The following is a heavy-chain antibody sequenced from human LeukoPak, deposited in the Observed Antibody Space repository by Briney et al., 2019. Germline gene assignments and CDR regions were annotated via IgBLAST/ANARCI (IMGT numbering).Heavy chain of an antibody. CDR1: GYTFTSYG. Sequence: ASVKVSCKASGYTFTSYGISWVRQAPGQGLEWMGWISAYNGNTNYAQKLRGRVTMTTDTSTSTAYMELRSLRSDDTAVYYCARDTNIVVVVAEGYFDYWGQGTLVTVSS. V-gene: IGHV1-18*01. J-gene: IGHJ4*02. D-gene: IGHD2-15*01. CDR3: ARDTNIVVVVAEGYFDY. CDR2: ISAYNGNT.